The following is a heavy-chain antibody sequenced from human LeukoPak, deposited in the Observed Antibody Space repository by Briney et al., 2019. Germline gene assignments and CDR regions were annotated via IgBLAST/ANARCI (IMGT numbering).Heavy chain of an antibody. CDR1: GGTFSSYA. V-gene: IGHV1-69*06. D-gene: IGHD3-3*01. CDR2: IIPIFGTA. J-gene: IGHJ4*02. Sequence: GASVKVSCKASGGTFSSYAISWVRQAPGQGLEWMGGIIPIFGTANYAQKFQGRVTITADKSTSTAYMELSSLRSEDTAVYYCARDPLYDFWSGQGKDPFDYWGQGTLVTVSS. CDR3: ARDPLYDFWSGQGKDPFDY.